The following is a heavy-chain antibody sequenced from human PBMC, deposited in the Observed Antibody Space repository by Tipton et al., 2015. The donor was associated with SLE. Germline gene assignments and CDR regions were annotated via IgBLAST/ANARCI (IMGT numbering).Heavy chain of an antibody. D-gene: IGHD1-26*01. J-gene: IGHJ5*02. CDR2: IVSVLDIV. Sequence: QSGAEVKKPGSSVKVSCKAFGGTFIDYTITWVRQAPGQRLEWMGGIVSVLDIVKYSQKFQGRLTISADKATSTAFMDLTSLRSDDTAVYYCVRGREWFGPWGQGTLVTVSS. CDR3: VRGREWFGP. V-gene: IGHV1-69*04. CDR1: GGTFIDYT.